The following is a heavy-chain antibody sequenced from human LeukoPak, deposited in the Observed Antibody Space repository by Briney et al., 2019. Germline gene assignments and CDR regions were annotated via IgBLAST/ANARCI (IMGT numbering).Heavy chain of an antibody. CDR1: GFTFSSYS. Sequence: GGSLRLSCAASGFTFSSYSMNWVRQAPGKGLEWVSSISSSSSYIYYADSVKGRFTISRDNAKNSLYLQMNSLRAEDTAVYYCAREADIVVVPAAIGGGWFDPWGQGTLVTVSS. CDR3: AREADIVVVPAAIGGGWFDP. J-gene: IGHJ5*02. V-gene: IGHV3-21*01. CDR2: ISSSSSYI. D-gene: IGHD2-2*02.